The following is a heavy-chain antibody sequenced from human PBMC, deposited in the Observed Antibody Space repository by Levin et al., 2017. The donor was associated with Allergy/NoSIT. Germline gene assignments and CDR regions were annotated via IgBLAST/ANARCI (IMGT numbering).Heavy chain of an antibody. D-gene: IGHD2-15*01. CDR1: GYSFTSYW. CDR2: IYPGDSDT. J-gene: IGHJ5*02. CDR3: ARGLGADCSGGSCLYTNGWFDP. V-gene: IGHV5-51*01. Sequence: PGGSLRLSCKGSGYSFTSYWIGWVRQMPGKGLEWMGIIYPGDSDTRYSPSFQGQVTISADKSISTAYLQWSSLKASDTAMYYCARGLGADCSGGSCLYTNGWFDPWGQGTLVTVSS.